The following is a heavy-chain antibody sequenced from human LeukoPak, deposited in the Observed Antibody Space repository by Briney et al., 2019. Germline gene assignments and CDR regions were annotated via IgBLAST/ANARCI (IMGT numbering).Heavy chain of an antibody. J-gene: IGHJ4*02. D-gene: IGHD3-9*01. CDR3: TRDLTISGPIGI. CDR1: GYTFTGYA. CDR2: LDPNSGGT. V-gene: IGHV1-2*06. Sequence: ASVKVSCKASGYTFTGYAMHWVRQAPGQGLEWVVRLDPNSGGTNYAQDFQGRVTITRDTCINTAYMELSRLRSDDTAKYYCTRDLTISGPIGIWGQGTLVTVSA.